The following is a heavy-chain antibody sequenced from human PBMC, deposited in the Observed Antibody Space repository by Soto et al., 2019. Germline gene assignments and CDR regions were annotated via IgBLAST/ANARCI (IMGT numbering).Heavy chain of an antibody. V-gene: IGHV3-13*01. CDR2: IGTAGDT. Sequence: GSLRLSCAASGFTFSSYDTHWVRQATGKGLEWVSAIGTAGDTYYPGSVKGRFTISRENAKNSLYLQMNSLRAGDTAVYYCAREGRYYYDSSGYYAYGMDVWGQGTTVTVSS. CDR1: GFTFSSYD. CDR3: AREGRYYYDSSGYYAYGMDV. J-gene: IGHJ6*02. D-gene: IGHD3-22*01.